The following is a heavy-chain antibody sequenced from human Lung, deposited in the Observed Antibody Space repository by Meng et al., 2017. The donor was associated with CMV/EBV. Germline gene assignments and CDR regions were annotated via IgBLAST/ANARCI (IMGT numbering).Heavy chain of an antibody. D-gene: IGHD3-10*01. J-gene: IGHJ5*02. V-gene: IGHV1-8*03. CDR1: GYTFTSYD. Sequence: ASXXVSCKASGYTFTSYDINWVRQATGQGLEWMGWMNPNSGNTGYAQKFQGRVTITRNTSISTAYMELSSLRSEDTAVYYCARGQGTGWFDPWDQATLITVSS. CDR3: ARGQGTGWFDP. CDR2: MNPNSGNT.